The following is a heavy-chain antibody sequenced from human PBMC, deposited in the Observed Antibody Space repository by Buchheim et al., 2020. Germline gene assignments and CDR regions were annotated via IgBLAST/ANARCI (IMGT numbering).Heavy chain of an antibody. V-gene: IGHV1-2*02. Sequence: QVQLVQSGAEVKKPGASVKVSCKASGYTFTGYYMHWVRQAPGQGLEWMGWINPNSGGTNYAQKFQGRVTMTRDTSISTVYIGLSRRGSDDTAVYCCAGVRLWRVGARPGAFDIWGQGT. CDR2: INPNSGGT. J-gene: IGHJ3*02. D-gene: IGHD6-6*01. CDR1: GYTFTGYY. CDR3: AGVRLWRVGARPGAFDI.